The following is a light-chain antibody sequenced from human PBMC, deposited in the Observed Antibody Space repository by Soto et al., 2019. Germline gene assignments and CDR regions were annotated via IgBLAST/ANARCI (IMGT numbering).Light chain of an antibody. J-gene: IGKJ4*01. CDR3: QQYNNWLT. Sequence: EIVMTQSPATLSVSPGERATLSCRASQSVSSSLAWYQQKPGQAPRLLIYGASTRATGIPARFSGSGSGTEFTLTISGLQSEDFAVYYCQQYNNWLTFGGGTKVEIK. CDR2: GAS. V-gene: IGKV3-15*01. CDR1: QSVSSS.